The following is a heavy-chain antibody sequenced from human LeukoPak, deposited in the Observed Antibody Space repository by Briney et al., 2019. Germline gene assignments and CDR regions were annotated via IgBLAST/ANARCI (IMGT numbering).Heavy chain of an antibody. V-gene: IGHV3-48*03. CDR1: GFTFSRYE. CDR3: AREAAPVLAAQPDAFDI. CDR2: ISNSGNAK. Sequence: GGALRLSCAASGFTFSRYEMSWVRQAPGKGLEWVSYISNSGNAKYYAGSVKGRFTISRDSAKNSLYLQMNSLRAEDTAVYYCAREAAPVLAAQPDAFDIWGQGTMVTVSS. D-gene: IGHD2-15*01. J-gene: IGHJ3*02.